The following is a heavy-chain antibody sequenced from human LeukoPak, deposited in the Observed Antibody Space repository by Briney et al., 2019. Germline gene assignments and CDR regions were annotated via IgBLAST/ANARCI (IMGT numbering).Heavy chain of an antibody. CDR2: MNPNSGNT. Sequence: ASVKVSCTASGYTFTSYDINWVRQATGQGLEWMGWMNPNSGNTGYAQKFQGRVTMTRNTSISTAYMELSSLRSEDTAVYYCARGGGAVAGRYNWFDPWGQGTLVTVSS. J-gene: IGHJ5*02. D-gene: IGHD6-19*01. CDR3: ARGGGAVAGRYNWFDP. V-gene: IGHV1-8*01. CDR1: GYTFTSYD.